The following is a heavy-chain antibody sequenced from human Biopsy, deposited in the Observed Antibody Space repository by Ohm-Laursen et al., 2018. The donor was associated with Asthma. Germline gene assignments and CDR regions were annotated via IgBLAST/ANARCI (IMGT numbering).Heavy chain of an antibody. CDR3: ARAYGGSFFSGSFDI. J-gene: IGHJ3*02. D-gene: IGHD4-23*01. CDR2: INAGNGNT. CDR1: GYTFINYA. Sequence: ASVKVSCKASGYTFINYAIHWVRQAPGQRLEWMGWINAGNGNTKYSQKFQGRVTISRDTSASTAYMDLSSLRCEDTAVYYCARAYGGSFFSGSFDIWGQGTMVTVSS. V-gene: IGHV1-3*01.